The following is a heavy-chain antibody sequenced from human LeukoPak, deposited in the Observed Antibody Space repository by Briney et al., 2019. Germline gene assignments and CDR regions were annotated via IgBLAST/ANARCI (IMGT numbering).Heavy chain of an antibody. Sequence: PGGSLRLSCAASGFTFSSYSMNWVRQAPGEGLEWVSYIRSSSSIIYYADSVKGRFTISRDNARNSLYLQMDSLRDEDTAVYYCARTVRGVSSYFDLWGRGTLVSFST. D-gene: IGHD3-10*01. CDR3: ARTVRGVSSYFDL. V-gene: IGHV3-48*02. J-gene: IGHJ2*01. CDR1: GFTFSSYS. CDR2: IRSSSSII.